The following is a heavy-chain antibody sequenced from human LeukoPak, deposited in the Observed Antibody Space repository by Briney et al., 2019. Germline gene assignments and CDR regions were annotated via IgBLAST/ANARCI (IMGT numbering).Heavy chain of an antibody. J-gene: IGHJ4*02. D-gene: IGHD6-13*01. CDR1: GYTLTELS. Sequence: ASVKVSCKVSGYTLTELSMHWVRQAPGKGLEWMGGFDPEDGETIYAQKFQGRVTMTEDTSTDTAYMELSSLRSEDTAVYYCATLRAAAGNFDYWGQGTLVTVSS. CDR3: ATLRAAAGNFDY. V-gene: IGHV1-24*01. CDR2: FDPEDGET.